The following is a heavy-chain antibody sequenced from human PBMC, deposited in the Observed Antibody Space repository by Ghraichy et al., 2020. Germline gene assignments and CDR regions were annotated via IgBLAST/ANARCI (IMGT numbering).Heavy chain of an antibody. D-gene: IGHD1-26*01. J-gene: IGHJ4*02. CDR2: IWYDGSNK. CDR1: GFTFSSYG. CDR3: ARDPRRVVGATRFDY. V-gene: IGHV3-33*01. Sequence: GGSLRLSCAASGFTFSSYGMHWVRQAPGKGLEWVAVIWYDGSNKYYADSVKGRFTISRDNSKNTLYLQMNSLRAEDTAVYYCARDPRRVVGATRFDYWGQGTLVTVSS.